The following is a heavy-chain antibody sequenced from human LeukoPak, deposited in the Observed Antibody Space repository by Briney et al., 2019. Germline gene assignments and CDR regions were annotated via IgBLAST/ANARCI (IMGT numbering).Heavy chain of an antibody. D-gene: IGHD2-15*01. CDR1: GVSINSSF. CDR2: VYYSGST. Sequence: SETLSLTCTVSGVSINSSFWIWLRQPPGKGPELIGYVYYSGSTRYNPSLKSRLTISVDTSKNHFSLKLSSVTAADTAVYYCARGGRYCSGGSCYLIDYWGQGTLVTVSS. V-gene: IGHV4-59*01. CDR3: ARGGRYCSGGSCYLIDY. J-gene: IGHJ4*02.